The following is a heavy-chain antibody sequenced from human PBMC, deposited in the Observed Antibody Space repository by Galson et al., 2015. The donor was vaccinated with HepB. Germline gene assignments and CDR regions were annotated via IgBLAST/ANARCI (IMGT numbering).Heavy chain of an antibody. D-gene: IGHD3-10*01. V-gene: IGHV3-33*01. CDR1: GFTFTSYG. Sequence: SLRLSCAASGFTFTSYGMHWVRQAPGKGLEWVAVIWYDGTNKYYADSVKGRFAISRDNSKNTLYLQMNSLRAEDTAVYYCARSYGSGPSPFDSWGQGILVTVSS. J-gene: IGHJ4*02. CDR3: ARSYGSGPSPFDS. CDR2: IWYDGTNK.